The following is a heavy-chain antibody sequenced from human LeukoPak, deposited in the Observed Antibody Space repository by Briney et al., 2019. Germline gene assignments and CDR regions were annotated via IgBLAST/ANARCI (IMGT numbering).Heavy chain of an antibody. CDR2: VYYSGST. V-gene: IGHV4-31*03. CDR1: GVSISSDKYY. D-gene: IGHD2-21*01. CDR3: ATPYCGTISCLDVFDI. Sequence: SETLSLTCTVSGVSISSDKYYWSWIRQRPGKGLEWIGYVYYSGSTSYNPALKSRVSISLGTPKNQSSLKLTSLTAADTAVYYCATPYCGTISCLDVFDIWGQGTMVPVSS. J-gene: IGHJ3*02.